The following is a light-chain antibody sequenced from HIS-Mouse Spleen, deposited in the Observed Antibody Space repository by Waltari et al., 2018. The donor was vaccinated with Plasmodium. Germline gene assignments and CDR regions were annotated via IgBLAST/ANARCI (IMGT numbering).Light chain of an antibody. CDR1: QRVSSN. CDR2: GAS. CDR3: QQYNNWSFT. V-gene: IGKV3-15*01. J-gene: IGKJ3*01. Sequence: EIVMTQSPATLSVSPGETATLSCRASQRVSSNLAWYQQKPGQAPRLLIYGASTRATGIPAMCSGSGSGTEFTLTISSLPSEDFAVYYCQQYNNWSFTFGPGTKVDIK.